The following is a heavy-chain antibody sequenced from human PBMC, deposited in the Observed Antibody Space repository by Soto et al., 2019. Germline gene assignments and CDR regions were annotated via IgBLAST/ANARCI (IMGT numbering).Heavy chain of an antibody. J-gene: IGHJ4*01. CDR1: GYTFYRYY. V-gene: IGHV1-18*01. CDR3: ARARATMTTEMALGY. CDR2: TSIYNGNT. D-gene: IGHD5-12*01. Sequence: ASVNVSFKAAGYTFYRYYITWVRQAPGQWLELMGKTSIYNGNTNFAHNLQGRVTITIDKSTATAYMELQSLTSDDTAVYYFARARATMTTEMALGYWAHGTLVNVSS.